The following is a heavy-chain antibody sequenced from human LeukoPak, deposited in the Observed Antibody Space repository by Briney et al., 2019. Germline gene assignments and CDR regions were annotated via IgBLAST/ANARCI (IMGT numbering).Heavy chain of an antibody. J-gene: IGHJ4*02. CDR1: GGSISSGGYY. Sequence: SQTLSLTCTVSGGSISSGGYYWSWIRQHPGKGLEWIGYTYYSGSTYYNPSLKSRVTISVDTSKNQFSLKLSSVTAADTAVYYCARVDGYSGYADYWGQGTLVTVSS. CDR3: ARVDGYSGYADY. CDR2: TYYSGST. D-gene: IGHD5-12*01. V-gene: IGHV4-31*03.